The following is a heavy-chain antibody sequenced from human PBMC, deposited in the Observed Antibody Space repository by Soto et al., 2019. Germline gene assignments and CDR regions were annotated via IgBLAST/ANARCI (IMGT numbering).Heavy chain of an antibody. CDR1: GFTFSSYA. D-gene: IGHD6-13*01. Sequence: PGGFLRRSCAASGFTFSSYAMSWVRQAPGKGPEWVSAISGSGGSTYYADSVKGRFTISRDNSKNTLYLQMNSLRAEDTAVYYCAKEIPGSSRNFDYWGQGTLVTVSS. J-gene: IGHJ4*02. V-gene: IGHV3-23*01. CDR2: ISGSGGST. CDR3: AKEIPGSSRNFDY.